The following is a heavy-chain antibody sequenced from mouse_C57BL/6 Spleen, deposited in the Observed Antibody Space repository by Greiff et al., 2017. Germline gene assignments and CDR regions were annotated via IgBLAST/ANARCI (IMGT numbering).Heavy chain of an antibody. V-gene: IGHV7-3*01. CDR3: AILYEYDGYYYAMDD. D-gene: IGHD2-4*01. J-gene: IGHJ4*01. CDR1: GFTFTDYY. Sequence: EVMLVESGGGLVQPGGSLSLSCAASGFTFTDYYMSWVRQPPGKALPWLGFISNKANGYTTEYSASVKGRFTISRDNSQSILYLQRNALRAEDSATYYCAILYEYDGYYYAMDDWGQGTSVTVSS. CDR2: ISNKANGYTT.